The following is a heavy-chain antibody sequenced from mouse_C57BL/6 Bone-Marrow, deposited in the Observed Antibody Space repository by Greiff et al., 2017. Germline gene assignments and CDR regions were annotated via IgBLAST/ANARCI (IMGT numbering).Heavy chain of an antibody. Sequence: EVKLVESEGGLVQPGSSMTLSCTASGFTFSDYYMAWVRQVPEKSLEWVANINYDGSSTYYLDSLKSRFIISRDNTKNILYLQMSSLKSEDTATYYCASDGYYGSDYWGQGTTLTVSS. CDR1: GFTFSDYY. J-gene: IGHJ2*01. V-gene: IGHV5-16*01. D-gene: IGHD1-1*01. CDR3: ASDGYYGSDY. CDR2: INYDGSST.